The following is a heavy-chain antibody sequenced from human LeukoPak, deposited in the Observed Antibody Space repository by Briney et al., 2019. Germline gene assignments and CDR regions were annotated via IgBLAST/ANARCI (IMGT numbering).Heavy chain of an antibody. CDR3: VKGDYPLFAY. J-gene: IGHJ4*02. Sequence: GGSLRLSCAASGFSFSDAWMSWVRQAPGKGLEWVGRIKSKTDGGTTDYVAPVKGRFTISRDDSRNTLYLQMNSLKTEDTAVYYCVKGDYPLFAYWGQGTLVTVSS. D-gene: IGHD5-12*01. V-gene: IGHV3-15*01. CDR1: GFSFSDAW. CDR2: IKSKTDGGTT.